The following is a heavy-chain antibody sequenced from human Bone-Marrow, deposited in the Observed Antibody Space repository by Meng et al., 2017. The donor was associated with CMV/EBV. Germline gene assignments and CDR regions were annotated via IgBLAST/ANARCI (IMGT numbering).Heavy chain of an antibody. Sequence: SETLSLTCTVAGGSISSYYWSWIRQPPGKGLEWIGYIYYSGSTNYNPSLKSRVTISVDTSKNQFSLKLSSVTAADTAVYYCARTTSGRFDYWGQGTLVTVSS. CDR2: IYYSGST. D-gene: IGHD2-8*01. CDR3: ARTTSGRFDY. V-gene: IGHV4-59*01. J-gene: IGHJ4*02. CDR1: GGSISSYY.